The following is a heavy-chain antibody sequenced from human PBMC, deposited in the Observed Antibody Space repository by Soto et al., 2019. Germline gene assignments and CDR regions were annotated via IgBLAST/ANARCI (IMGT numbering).Heavy chain of an antibody. D-gene: IGHD3-3*01. V-gene: IGHV1-2*04. Sequence: ASVKVSCKASGYTFTGYYMHWVRQAPGQGLEWMGWINPDSGGTNYAQKFQGWVTMTRDTSISTAYMELSRLRSDDTAVYYCVGGLSEWGRIDFWGQGTLVTVSS. CDR1: GYTFTGYY. CDR2: INPDSGGT. J-gene: IGHJ4*02. CDR3: VGGLSEWGRIDF.